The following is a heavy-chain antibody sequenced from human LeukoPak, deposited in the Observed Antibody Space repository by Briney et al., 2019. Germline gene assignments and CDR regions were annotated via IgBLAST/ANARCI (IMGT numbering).Heavy chain of an antibody. V-gene: IGHV4-4*07. D-gene: IGHD6-13*01. J-gene: IGHJ3*02. CDR3: ARELPRIAAAGTDAFDI. Sequence: SETLSLTCTVSGGSISSYYWSWIRQPAGKGLEWIGRIYTSGSTNYNPSLKSRVTMSVDTSKNQFSLKLSSVTAADTAVYYCARELPRIAAAGTDAFDIWGQGTMVTVSS. CDR1: GGSISSYY. CDR2: IYTSGST.